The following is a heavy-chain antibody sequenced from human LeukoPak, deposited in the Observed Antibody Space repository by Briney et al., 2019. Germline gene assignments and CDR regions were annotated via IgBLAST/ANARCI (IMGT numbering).Heavy chain of an antibody. CDR2: ITPIFGTA. Sequence: GASVKVSCKASGGTFSSYAISWVRQAPGQGLEWMGRITPIFGTANYAQKFQGRVTITMDESTSTAYMELSSLRSEDTAVYYCATGGSYHTAGSLDYWGQGTLVTVSS. CDR3: ATGGSYHTAGSLDY. J-gene: IGHJ4*02. V-gene: IGHV1-69*05. D-gene: IGHD1-26*01. CDR1: GGTFSSYA.